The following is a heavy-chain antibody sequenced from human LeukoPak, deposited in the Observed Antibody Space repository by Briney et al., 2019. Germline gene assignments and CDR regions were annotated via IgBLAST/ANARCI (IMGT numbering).Heavy chain of an antibody. CDR3: ARSRITIFGAVDNWFDP. J-gene: IGHJ5*02. Sequence: GASVKVSCKASGYTFTGYYMHWVRQAPGQGLEWMGRINPNSGGTNYAQKFQGRVTMTRDTSISTAYMELSRLRSDDTAVYYCARSRITIFGAVDNWFDPWGQGTLVTVSS. V-gene: IGHV1-2*06. D-gene: IGHD3-3*01. CDR1: GYTFTGYY. CDR2: INPNSGGT.